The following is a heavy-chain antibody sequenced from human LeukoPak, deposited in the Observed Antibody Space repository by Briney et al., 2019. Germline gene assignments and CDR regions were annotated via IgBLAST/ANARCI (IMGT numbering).Heavy chain of an antibody. D-gene: IGHD3-3*01. CDR1: GFTFDDYA. J-gene: IGHJ4*02. CDR2: ISGDGGST. Sequence: GGSLRLSCAASGFTFDDYAMHWVRQAPGKGLEWVSLISGDGGSTYYADSVKGRFTISRDNSKNSLYLQMNSLRTEDTALYYCAKDIGNFFGVGYLDYWGQGTLVTVSS. V-gene: IGHV3-43*02. CDR3: AKDIGNFFGVGYLDY.